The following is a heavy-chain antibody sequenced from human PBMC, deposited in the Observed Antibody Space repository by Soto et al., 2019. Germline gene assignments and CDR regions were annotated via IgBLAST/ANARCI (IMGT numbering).Heavy chain of an antibody. J-gene: IGHJ4*02. CDR1: GGSISSYY. Sequence: QVQLQESGPGLVKPSETLSLTCTVSGGSISSYYWSWIRQPPGKGLEWIGYIYYSGSTNYNPSLKSRVTISVDTSKNQFSLKLSSVTAADTAVYYYASSYYYGSGTDLRYWGQGTLVTVSS. V-gene: IGHV4-59*01. CDR3: ASSYYYGSGTDLRY. D-gene: IGHD3-10*01. CDR2: IYYSGST.